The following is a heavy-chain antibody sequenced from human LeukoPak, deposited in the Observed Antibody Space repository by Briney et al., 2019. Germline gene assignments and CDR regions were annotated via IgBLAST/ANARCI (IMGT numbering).Heavy chain of an antibody. J-gene: IGHJ3*02. CDR3: ARDLSHCSSTSCYIWAFDI. Sequence: SQTLSLTCIVSGGSISSGSYYWSWIRQPAGKGLEWIGRIYTSGSTNYNPSLKSRVTISVDTSKNQFSLKLSSVTAADTAVYYCARDLSHCSSTSCYIWAFDIWGQGTMVTVSS. V-gene: IGHV4-61*02. CDR2: IYTSGST. D-gene: IGHD2-2*02. CDR1: GGSISSGSYY.